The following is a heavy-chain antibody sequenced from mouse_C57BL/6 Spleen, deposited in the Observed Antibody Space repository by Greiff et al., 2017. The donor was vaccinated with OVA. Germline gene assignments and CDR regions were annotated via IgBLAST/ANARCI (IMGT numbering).Heavy chain of an antibody. D-gene: IGHD1-1*01. Sequence: QVQLQQSGAELARPGASVKLSCKASGYTFTSYGISWVKQRTGQGLEWIGEIYPRSGNTYYNEKFKGKATLTADKSSSTAYMELRSLTSEDSAVYFCARGEAVVDYYAMDYWGQGTSVTVSS. CDR3: ARGEAVVDYYAMDY. V-gene: IGHV1-81*01. CDR1: GYTFTSYG. CDR2: IYPRSGNT. J-gene: IGHJ4*01.